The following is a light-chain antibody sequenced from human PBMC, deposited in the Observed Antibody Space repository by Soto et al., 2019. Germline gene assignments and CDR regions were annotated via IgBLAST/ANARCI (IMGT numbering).Light chain of an antibody. Sequence: DIVMTQSPDSLDVSLGERATINCKSSQSVLYSSNNKNYLTWYQQKPGQPPKLLIYWASTRESGVPDRFSGSGSGTDFTLTISSLQAEDVALYYCQQYYTAPHTFGQGTKLELK. CDR2: WAS. CDR1: QSVLYSSNNKNY. CDR3: QQYYTAPHT. V-gene: IGKV4-1*01. J-gene: IGKJ2*01.